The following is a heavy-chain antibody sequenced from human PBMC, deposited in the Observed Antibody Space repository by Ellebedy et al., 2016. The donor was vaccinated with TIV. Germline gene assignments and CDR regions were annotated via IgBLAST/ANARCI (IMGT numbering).Heavy chain of an antibody. CDR3: ARAYCGGDCFHPTTYYFDY. D-gene: IGHD2-21*02. J-gene: IGHJ4*02. V-gene: IGHV1-18*01. CDR2: ISAYNGNT. Sequence: AASVKVSCKASGYTFTSYGISWVRQAPGQGLEWMGWISAYNGNTNYAQKLQGRVTMTRNTSISTAYMELSSLRSEDTAVYYCARAYCGGDCFHPTTYYFDYWGQGTLVTVSS. CDR1: GYTFTSYG.